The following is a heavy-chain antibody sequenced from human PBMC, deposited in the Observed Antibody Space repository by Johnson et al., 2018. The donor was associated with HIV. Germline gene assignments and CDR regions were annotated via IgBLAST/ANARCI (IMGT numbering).Heavy chain of an antibody. Sequence: MQLVESGGGVVRPGGSLRLSCEASGFTFDDYGMSWVRQGPGKGLEWVSGISGSGGSTYYADSVKGRFTISRDNSKNTLYLQMISLRAEDTAVYFCATGPRYDAFDIWGQGTMVTVSS. CDR2: ISGSGGST. CDR3: ATGPRYDAFDI. J-gene: IGHJ3*02. V-gene: IGHV3-23*04. D-gene: IGHD1-1*01. CDR1: GFTFDDYG.